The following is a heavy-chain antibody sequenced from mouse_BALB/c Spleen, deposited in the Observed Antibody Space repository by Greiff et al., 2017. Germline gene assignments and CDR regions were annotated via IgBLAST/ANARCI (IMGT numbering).Heavy chain of an antibody. V-gene: IGHV5-17*02. CDR1: GFTFSSFG. Sequence: DVQLVESGGGLVQPGGSRKLSCAASGFTFSSFGMHWVRQAPEKGLEWVAYISSGSSTIYYADTVKGRFTISRDNPKNTLFLQMTSLRSEDTAMYYCARSKPAYWYFDVWGAGTTVTVSS. J-gene: IGHJ1*01. CDR2: ISSGSSTI. CDR3: ARSKPAYWYFDV.